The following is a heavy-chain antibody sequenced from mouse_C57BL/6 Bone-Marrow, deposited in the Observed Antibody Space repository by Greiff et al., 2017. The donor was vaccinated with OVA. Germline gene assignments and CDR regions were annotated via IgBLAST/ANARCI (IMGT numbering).Heavy chain of an antibody. J-gene: IGHJ4*01. D-gene: IGHD2-5*01. CDR2: IDPSDSYT. CDR3: ARRGSNYYAMDY. Sequence: QVQLQQPGAELVKPGASVKLSCKASGYTFTSYWMQWVKQRPGQGLEWIGEIDPSDSYTNYNQKFKGKATLTVDTSSSTAYMQLSSLTSEDSAVYYCARRGSNYYAMDYWGQGTSGTVSS. V-gene: IGHV1-50*01. CDR1: GYTFTSYW.